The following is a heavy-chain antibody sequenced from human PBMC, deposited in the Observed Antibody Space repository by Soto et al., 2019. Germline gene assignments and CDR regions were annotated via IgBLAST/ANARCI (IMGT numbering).Heavy chain of an antibody. J-gene: IGHJ4*02. V-gene: IGHV3-48*01. CDR1: GFTFSSYS. CDR3: AREIAVASLGFDY. CDR2: ISSSSSTI. D-gene: IGHD6-19*01. Sequence: GGSLRLSCAASGFTFSSYSMNWVRQAPGKGLEWVSYISSSSSTIYYADSVKGRFTISRDNAKNSLYLQMNSLRAEDTAVYYCAREIAVASLGFDYWGQGTLVTVSS.